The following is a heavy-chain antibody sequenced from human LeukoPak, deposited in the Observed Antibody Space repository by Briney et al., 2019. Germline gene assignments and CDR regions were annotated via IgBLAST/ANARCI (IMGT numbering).Heavy chain of an antibody. Sequence: QPGRSLRLSCAASGFTFSSYAMHWVRQAPGKGLEWVAVISYDGSDKYYADSVKGRFTISRDNSKNTLYLQMNSLRAEDTAVYYCARGRSIQLWLHDGYYYGMDVWGQGTTVTVSS. CDR2: ISYDGSDK. D-gene: IGHD5-18*01. V-gene: IGHV3-30-3*01. CDR3: ARGRSIQLWLHDGYYYGMDV. CDR1: GFTFSSYA. J-gene: IGHJ6*02.